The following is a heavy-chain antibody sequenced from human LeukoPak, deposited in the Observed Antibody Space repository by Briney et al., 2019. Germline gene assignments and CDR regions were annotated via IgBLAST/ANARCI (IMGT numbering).Heavy chain of an antibody. Sequence: GSLRLSCAASGFTFNSYEMNWVRQAPGKGLEWVSYIRSSGSTIYYADSVKGRFTISRDNAKNSLYLQMNSLRAEDTAVYYCARRGYNWKFDYWGQGTLVTVSS. CDR2: IRSSGSTI. D-gene: IGHD1-20*01. J-gene: IGHJ4*02. CDR3: ARRGYNWKFDY. V-gene: IGHV3-48*03. CDR1: GFTFNSYE.